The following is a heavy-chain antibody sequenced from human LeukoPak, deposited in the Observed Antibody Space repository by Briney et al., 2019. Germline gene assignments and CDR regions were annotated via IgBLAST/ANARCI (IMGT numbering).Heavy chain of an antibody. J-gene: IGHJ5*02. CDR1: GFTFSSYS. Sequence: GSLLLSCAASGFTFSSYSMNWVRPAPGKGLEWVSSISSSSSYIYYADSVKGRFTISRDNAKNSLYLQMNSLRAEDTAVYYCARDYYDSSGYYLGWFDPWGQGTLVTVSS. D-gene: IGHD3-22*01. CDR3: ARDYYDSSGYYLGWFDP. CDR2: ISSSSSYI. V-gene: IGHV3-21*01.